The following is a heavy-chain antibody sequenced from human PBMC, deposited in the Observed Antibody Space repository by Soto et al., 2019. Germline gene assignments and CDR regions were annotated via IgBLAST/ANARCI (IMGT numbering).Heavy chain of an antibody. CDR3: AKHYFGDYYDSSGYYYVGQYFDY. Sequence: GGSLRLSCAASGFTFSSYAMTWVRQAPGKGLECISTISGSGGSTYYADSVKGRFTISRDNSKNTLYLQMNSLRAEDTAVYYCAKHYFGDYYDSSGYYYVGQYFDYWGQGTLVTSPQ. CDR1: GFTFSSYA. J-gene: IGHJ4*02. CDR2: ISGSGGST. V-gene: IGHV3-23*01. D-gene: IGHD3-22*01.